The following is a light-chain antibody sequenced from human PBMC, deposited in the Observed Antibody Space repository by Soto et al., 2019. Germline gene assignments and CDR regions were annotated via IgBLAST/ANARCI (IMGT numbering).Light chain of an antibody. CDR2: WAS. CDR1: QSVSGN. J-gene: IGKJ4*01. V-gene: IGKV4-1*01. Sequence: EIVMTQSPATLSVCPGERATLSCRASQSVSGNLAWYQQKPGQPPKLLIYWASTRESGVPDRFSGSGSGTDFTLTISSLQAEDVAVYYCQQYYSTPLTFGGGTKVDIK. CDR3: QQYYSTPLT.